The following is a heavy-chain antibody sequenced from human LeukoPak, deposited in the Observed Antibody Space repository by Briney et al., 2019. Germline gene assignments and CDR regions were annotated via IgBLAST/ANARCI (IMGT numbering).Heavy chain of an antibody. CDR3: ARGSLDILTGYDLDY. D-gene: IGHD3-9*01. CDR2: ISYDGSNK. V-gene: IGHV3-30-3*01. CDR1: GFTFSSYA. J-gene: IGHJ4*02. Sequence: GGSLILSCAASGFTFSSYAMHWVRQAPGKGLEWVAVISYDGSNKYYADSVKGRFTISRDNSKNTLYLQMNSLRAEDTAVYYCARGSLDILTGYDLDYWGQGTLVTVSS.